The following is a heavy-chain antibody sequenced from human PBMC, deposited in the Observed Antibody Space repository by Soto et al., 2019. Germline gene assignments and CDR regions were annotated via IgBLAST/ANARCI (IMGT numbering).Heavy chain of an antibody. D-gene: IGHD3-16*01. CDR2: ISAYNGNT. J-gene: IGHJ5*02. CDR1: GYTFTSYG. V-gene: IGHV1-18*01. CDR3: AGAGRLYDYVSADWFDP. Sequence: GASVKVSCKASGYTFTSYGISWVRQAPGQGLEWMGWISAYNGNTNYAQKLQGRVTMTTDTSTSTAYMELRSLRSDDTAVYYCAGAGRLYDYVSADWFDPWGQGTLVTVSS.